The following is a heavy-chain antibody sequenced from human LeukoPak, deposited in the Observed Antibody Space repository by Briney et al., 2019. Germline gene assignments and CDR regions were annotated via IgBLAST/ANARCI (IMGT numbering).Heavy chain of an antibody. CDR1: GFTFSSYA. CDR2: ISYDGSNK. Sequence: GRSLRLSCAASGFTFSSYAMHWVRQAPGKGLEWVAVISYDGSNKYYADSVKGRFTISGDNSKNTLYLQMNSLRAEDTAVYYCARDDRYCSGGSCFARSHNFDYWGQGTLVTVSS. V-gene: IGHV3-30*04. CDR3: ARDDRYCSGGSCFARSHNFDY. D-gene: IGHD2-15*01. J-gene: IGHJ4*02.